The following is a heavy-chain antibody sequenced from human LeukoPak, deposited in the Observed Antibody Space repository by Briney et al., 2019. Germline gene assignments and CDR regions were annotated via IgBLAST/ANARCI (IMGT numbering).Heavy chain of an antibody. V-gene: IGHV1-2*02. Sequence: GASVKVSCKASGYTFTGYYMHWVRQAPGQGLEWMGWINPNSGGTNYAQKFQGRVTMTRDTSISTAYMELSRLRSDDTAVYYCARMYYDILTGYPYYFDYWGQGTLVTVSS. CDR3: ARMYYDILTGYPYYFDY. D-gene: IGHD3-9*01. CDR2: INPNSGGT. CDR1: GYTFTGYY. J-gene: IGHJ4*02.